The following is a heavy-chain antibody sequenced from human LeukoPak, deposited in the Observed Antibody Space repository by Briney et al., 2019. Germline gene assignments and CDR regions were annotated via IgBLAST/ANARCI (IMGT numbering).Heavy chain of an antibody. CDR2: IGTAGDT. V-gene: IGHV3-13*01. D-gene: IGHD3-16*01. CDR3: AKDDAWGRYKD. CDR1: GFTFSSYD. J-gene: IGHJ1*01. Sequence: PGGSLRLSCAASGFTFSSYDMHWVRQVTGKGLEWVSGIGTAGDTYYSDSVKGRFTISRDNSKNTVSLQMNSLRGDDTAVYYCAKDDAWGRYKDWGQGTLVTVSS.